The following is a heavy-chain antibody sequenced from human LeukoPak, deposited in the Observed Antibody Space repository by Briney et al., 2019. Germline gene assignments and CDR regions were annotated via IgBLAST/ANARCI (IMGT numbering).Heavy chain of an antibody. D-gene: IGHD6-19*01. J-gene: IGHJ4*02. V-gene: IGHV3-23*01. CDR3: AKDFNPRYSSGWFFDY. CDR2: ISGSGGST. Sequence: GGSLRLSCAASGFTFSSYGVSWVRQAPGKGLEWVSAISGSGGSTHYADSVKGRFTISRDNSKNTLYLQMNSLRAEDTAVYYCAKDFNPRYSSGWFFDYWGQGTLVTVSS. CDR1: GFTFSSYG.